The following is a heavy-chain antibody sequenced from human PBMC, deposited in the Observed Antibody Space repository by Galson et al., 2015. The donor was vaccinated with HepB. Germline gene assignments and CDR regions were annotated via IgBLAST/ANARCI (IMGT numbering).Heavy chain of an antibody. D-gene: IGHD3-9*01. J-gene: IGHJ4*02. CDR2: IWYDGSNR. Sequence: SLRLSCAASGFTFSSYGMHWVRQAPGKGLEWVAVIWYDGSNRYYADSVKGRFTISRDNSKNTLYLQMNSLRAEDTAVYYCARDRDILTGYYPDYWGQGTLVTVSS. CDR1: GFTFSSYG. V-gene: IGHV3-33*08. CDR3: ARDRDILTGYYPDY.